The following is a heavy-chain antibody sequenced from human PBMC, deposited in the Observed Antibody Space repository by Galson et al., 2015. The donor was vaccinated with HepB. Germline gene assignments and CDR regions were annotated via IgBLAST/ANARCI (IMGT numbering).Heavy chain of an antibody. D-gene: IGHD5-18*01. V-gene: IGHV1-46*01. CDR2: INPSGGST. Sequence: SVKVSCKASGYTFTSYYMHWVRQAPGQGLEWMGIINPSGGSTSYAQKFQGRVTMTRDTSTSTVYMELSSLRSEDTAVYYCARDRIGYSYGLSAFDIWGQGTMVTVSS. CDR3: ARDRIGYSYGLSAFDI. J-gene: IGHJ3*02. CDR1: GYTFTSYY.